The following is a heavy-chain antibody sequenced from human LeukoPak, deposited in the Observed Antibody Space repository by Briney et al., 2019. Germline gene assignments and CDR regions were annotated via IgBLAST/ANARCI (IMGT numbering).Heavy chain of an antibody. Sequence: GGSLRLSCAASGFTFSAYAMTWVRQAPGKGLEWVSVISGSGGSTYYADSVKGRFTLSRDNSKNTLYLQMNSLRAEDTAVYYCAKSIGGVVVVAADYWGQGTLVTVSS. J-gene: IGHJ4*02. CDR3: AKSIGGVVVVAADY. V-gene: IGHV3-23*01. CDR1: GFTFSAYA. CDR2: ISGSGGST. D-gene: IGHD2-15*01.